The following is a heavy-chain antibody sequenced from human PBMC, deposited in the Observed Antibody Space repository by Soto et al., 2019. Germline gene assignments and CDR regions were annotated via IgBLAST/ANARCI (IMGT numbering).Heavy chain of an antibody. Sequence: ASVKVSCKASGYTFTSYAMHWVRQAPGQRLEWMGWINAGNGNTKYSQKFQGRVTITRDTSASTAYMELSSLRSEDTAVYYCARESAVAYYDYIWGSYRNNYYMDVWGKGTTVTVSS. D-gene: IGHD3-16*02. CDR3: ARESAVAYYDYIWGSYRNNYYMDV. V-gene: IGHV1-3*01. CDR2: INAGNGNT. J-gene: IGHJ6*03. CDR1: GYTFTSYA.